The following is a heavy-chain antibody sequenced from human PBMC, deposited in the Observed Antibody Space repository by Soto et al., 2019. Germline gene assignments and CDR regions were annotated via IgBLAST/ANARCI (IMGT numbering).Heavy chain of an antibody. CDR2: IKQDGSEK. V-gene: IGHV3-7*03. CDR1: GFTFSSYW. J-gene: IGHJ6*02. CDR3: ARDRDYYYGMDV. Sequence: GGSLRLSCAASGFTFSSYWMSWVRQAPGKGLEWVSNIKQDGSEKNYGDSVKGRFTISRDNAKNSLHLQMNSLRAEETAVYYCARDRDYYYGMDVWGHGTTVTVSS.